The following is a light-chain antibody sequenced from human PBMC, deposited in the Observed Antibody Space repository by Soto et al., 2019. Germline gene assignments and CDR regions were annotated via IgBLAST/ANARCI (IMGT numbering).Light chain of an antibody. CDR2: GAS. J-gene: IGKJ2*02. Sequence: EIVLTQSPGTLSLSPGERATLSCRASQSVSSSYLAWYQQKPGQAPRLLIYGASSRATGIPDRFSGSGSGTDFTLTISRLEPEDFAVYYWQQYGSSCTFGQGTKLEIK. CDR3: QQYGSSCT. CDR1: QSVSSSY. V-gene: IGKV3-20*01.